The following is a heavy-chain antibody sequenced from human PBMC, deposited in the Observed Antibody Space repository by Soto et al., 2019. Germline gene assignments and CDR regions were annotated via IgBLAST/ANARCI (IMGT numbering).Heavy chain of an antibody. V-gene: IGHV3-53*01. D-gene: IGHD6-19*01. Sequence: HPVGSLRLSCSVAGFTVSDSMSLVRQAPVKGLECVSFIHSDGSTHYTDSVRGRFTISRDNSKNTLYLQMDRLRVDDTAVYFCARDASGPFDYWGQGTLVTVSS. CDR1: GFTVSDS. CDR2: IHSDGST. J-gene: IGHJ4*02. CDR3: ARDASGPFDY.